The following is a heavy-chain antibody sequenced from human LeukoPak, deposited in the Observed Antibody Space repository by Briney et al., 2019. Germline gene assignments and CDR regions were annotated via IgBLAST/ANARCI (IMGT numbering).Heavy chain of an antibody. D-gene: IGHD3-22*01. CDR1: GGSMTTRNYY. V-gene: IGHV4-39*07. CDR2: KYYSGST. CDR3: ARSVSYYYDSSGYYYTTYYYYYMDV. Sequence: PSETLSLTCAVSGGSMTTRNYYWGWIRQPPGKGLEWIGHKYYSGSTYYNPSLKSRVSISVDTSKNQFSLKLSSVTAADTAVYYCARSVSYYYDSSGYYYTTYYYYYMDVWGKGTTVTVSS. J-gene: IGHJ6*03.